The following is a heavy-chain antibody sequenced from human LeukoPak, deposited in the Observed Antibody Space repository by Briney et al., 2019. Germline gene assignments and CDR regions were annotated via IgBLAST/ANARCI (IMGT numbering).Heavy chain of an antibody. CDR1: GGTFSSYA. Sequence: SVKVSCKASGGTFSSYAISWERQAPGQGLEWMGRIIPILGIANYAQKFQGRVTITADKSTSTAYMELSSLRSEDTAVYYCARGVTMVRGVIIINWFDPWGQGTLVTVSS. CDR3: ARGVTMVRGVIIINWFDP. D-gene: IGHD3-10*01. CDR2: IIPILGIA. J-gene: IGHJ5*02. V-gene: IGHV1-69*04.